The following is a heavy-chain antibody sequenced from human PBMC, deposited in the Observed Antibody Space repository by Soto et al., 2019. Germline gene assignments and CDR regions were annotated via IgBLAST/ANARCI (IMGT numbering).Heavy chain of an antibody. D-gene: IGHD3-3*01. V-gene: IGHV3-30*18. CDR2: ISYDGSKI. Sequence: QVHLMESGGGVVQPGRSLRLSCAASGFTFNNYAMNWVRQAPGKGLEWVAFISYDGSKIYNADSVKGRFTISRDNSKNTLYLQMNSLRVEDTALYYCAKVRTVFGVSRLYDGLDVWGQGTTVTVS. CDR3: AKVRTVFGVSRLYDGLDV. CDR1: GFTFNNYA. J-gene: IGHJ6*02.